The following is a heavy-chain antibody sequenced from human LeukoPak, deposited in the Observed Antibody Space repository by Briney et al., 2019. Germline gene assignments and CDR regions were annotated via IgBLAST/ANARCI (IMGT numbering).Heavy chain of an antibody. CDR3: ARADTSAFLGSAFDI. V-gene: IGHV3-21*01. D-gene: IGHD2-2*01. Sequence: GGSLRLSCAASGFIFSSYSMNWVRQVPGKGLEWVSSISSSSSYIYYVDSVKGRFTISRDNAKNSLYLQMDSLRAEDTAVYYCARADTSAFLGSAFDIWGQGTMVTVSS. CDR2: ISSSSSYI. J-gene: IGHJ3*02. CDR1: GFIFSSYS.